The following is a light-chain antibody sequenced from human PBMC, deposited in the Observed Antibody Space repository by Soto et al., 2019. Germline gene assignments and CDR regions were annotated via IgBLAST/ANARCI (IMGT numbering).Light chain of an antibody. J-gene: IGKJ4*01. Sequence: DIPMTQSPSSLSASLGDRVTITCRASQGIGVNLAWFQQKPGNVPKLLIYAASTLQSGVPSRFSGSGSGTDFTLTISSLQPEDVATYYCQKYNSAPLTFGGGTKVEIK. CDR1: QGIGVN. V-gene: IGKV1-27*01. CDR2: AAS. CDR3: QKYNSAPLT.